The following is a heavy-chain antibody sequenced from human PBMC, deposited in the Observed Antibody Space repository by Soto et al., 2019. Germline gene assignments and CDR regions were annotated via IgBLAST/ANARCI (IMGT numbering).Heavy chain of an antibody. J-gene: IGHJ4*02. CDR3: VRATAVSFEL. CDR2: INGDGSST. Sequence: GGSLRLSCAASGFTFSSYWIHWVRQTPGKGLVWVARINGDGSSTACADSVKGRFTISRDNARNMLYLQVNSLGVEDTAVYFCVRATAVSFELWGQGTLVTVSS. D-gene: IGHD2-2*01. V-gene: IGHV3-74*03. CDR1: GFTFSSYW.